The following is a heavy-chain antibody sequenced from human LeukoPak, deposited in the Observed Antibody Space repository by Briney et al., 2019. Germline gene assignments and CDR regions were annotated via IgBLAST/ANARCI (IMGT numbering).Heavy chain of an antibody. CDR2: IKQDGSEK. Sequence: GGSLRLSCAASGFTFSSYAMTWVRQAPGKGLEWVANIKQDGSEKYYVDSVKGRFTISRDNAKNSLYLQMNSLRAEDTAVYYCARLQYSSSSGGYFDYWGQGTLVTVSS. J-gene: IGHJ4*02. CDR3: ARLQYSSSSGGYFDY. CDR1: GFTFSSYA. V-gene: IGHV3-7*01. D-gene: IGHD6-6*01.